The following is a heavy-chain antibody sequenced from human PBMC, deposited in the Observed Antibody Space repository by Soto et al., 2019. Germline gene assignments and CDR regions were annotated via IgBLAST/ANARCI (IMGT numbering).Heavy chain of an antibody. CDR1: GYTFTGYY. Sequence: ASVKVSCKASGYTFTGYYMHWMRQAPGQGLEWMGWLNPNSGGTNYAQKFQGRVTMTRDTSISTAYMELSRLRSDDTAVYYCAPGSSSGSRVRGLYGMDVWGQGTTVTVSS. V-gene: IGHV1-2*02. D-gene: IGHD3-10*01. CDR3: APGSSSGSRVRGLYGMDV. CDR2: LNPNSGGT. J-gene: IGHJ6*02.